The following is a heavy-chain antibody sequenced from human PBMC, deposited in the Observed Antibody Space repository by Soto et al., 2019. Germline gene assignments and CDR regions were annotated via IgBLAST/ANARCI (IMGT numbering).Heavy chain of an antibody. V-gene: IGHV2-5*01. CDR3: ARWGFSGYDHKY. CDR2: IYWNENK. J-gene: IGHJ4*02. D-gene: IGHD5-12*01. CDR1: GLSLSSSGVA. Sequence: QITLKETGPTLVKPTQNLTLTCTFSGLSLSSSGVAVGWIRQRPGMAPEWLALIYWNENKLYIPSLESRLTISKDTSTSEVVLTMTDMDPVDTVTYYWARWGFSGYDHKYWGLGTLVTVSS.